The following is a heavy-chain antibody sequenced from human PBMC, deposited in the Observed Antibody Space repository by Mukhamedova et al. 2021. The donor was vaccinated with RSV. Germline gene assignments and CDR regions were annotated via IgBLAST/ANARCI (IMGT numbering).Heavy chain of an antibody. CDR2: ISSGGGST. J-gene: IGHJ4*03. D-gene: IGHD4/OR15-4a*01. CDR1: A. CDR3: ARLNMAVLVNQAADH. V-gene: IGHV3-23*01. Sequence: AMIWVRQAPGKGLEWVSGISSGGGSTYYADSVRGRFTVSRDNSKNTVYLEMTSLRAEDTALYFCARLNMAVLVNQAADHWGNGTL.